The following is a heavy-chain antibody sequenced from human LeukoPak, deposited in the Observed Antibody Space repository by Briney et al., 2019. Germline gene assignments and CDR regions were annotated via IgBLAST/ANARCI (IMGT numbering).Heavy chain of an antibody. J-gene: IGHJ4*02. V-gene: IGHV4-59*08. Sequence: SETLSLTCTVSGGSISSYYWSWIRQPPGKGLEWIGYIYYSGSTNYNPSLKSRVTISVDTSKNQFSLKLSSVTAADTAVYYCAKGGSNYDFWSGYYLDYWGQGTLVTVSS. CDR2: IYYSGST. D-gene: IGHD3-3*01. CDR3: AKGGSNYDFWSGYYLDY. CDR1: GGSISSYY.